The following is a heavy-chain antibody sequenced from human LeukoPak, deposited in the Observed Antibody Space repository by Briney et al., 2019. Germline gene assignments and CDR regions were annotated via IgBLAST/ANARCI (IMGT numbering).Heavy chain of an antibody. CDR1: GGSFSGYY. CDR3: ARVDYGAHDI. V-gene: IGHV4-59*01. Sequence: SETLSLTCAVYGGSFSGYYWSWIRQPPGKGLEWIGYIYYSGSTNYNPSLKSRVTISVDTSKNQFSLKLSSVTAADTAVYYCARVDYGAHDIRGQGTMVTVSS. J-gene: IGHJ3*02. CDR2: IYYSGST. D-gene: IGHD4-17*01.